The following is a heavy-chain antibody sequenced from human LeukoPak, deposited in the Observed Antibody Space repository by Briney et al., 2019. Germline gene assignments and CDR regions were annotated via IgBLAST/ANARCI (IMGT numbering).Heavy chain of an antibody. D-gene: IGHD3-22*01. J-gene: IGHJ4*02. CDR2: VNADNSNT. CDR1: GFPFTSYA. CDR3: AVGDYYYDTRFDY. V-gene: IGHV1-3*03. Sequence: ASVKVSCKASGFPFTSYAIHWVRQAPGQRLEWMGWVNADNSNTKYSQEFQGRVTIPRDSSASTAYMDLNSLRSEDMAVYYCAVGDYYYDTRFDYWGQGTLVTVSS.